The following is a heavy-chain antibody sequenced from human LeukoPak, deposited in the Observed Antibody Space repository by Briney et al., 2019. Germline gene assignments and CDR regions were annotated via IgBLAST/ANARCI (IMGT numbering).Heavy chain of an antibody. CDR2: MHYSGSS. D-gene: IGHD6-25*01. CDR1: GGSVSNGSYY. V-gene: IGHV4-61*01. Sequence: SETLSLTCTVSGGSVSNGSYYWSWIRQPPGKGLEWIGNMHYSGSSNYNPSLKSRVTISVDSSMNQFSLLLTSATAADTAVYYCARDSLLRGSGWDYWYFDLWGRGTLVTVSS. CDR3: ARDSLLRGSGWDYWYFDL. J-gene: IGHJ2*01.